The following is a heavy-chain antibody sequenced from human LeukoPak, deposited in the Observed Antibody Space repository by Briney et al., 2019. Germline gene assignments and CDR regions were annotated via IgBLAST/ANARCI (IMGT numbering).Heavy chain of an antibody. D-gene: IGHD6-13*01. Sequence: GGSLRLSCAASGFTFSSYSMNWVRQAPGKGLEWVSYISSSSSTIYYADSVKGRFTISRDNAKNSPYLQMNSLRAEDTAVYYCARDLAAAEIDYWGQGTLVTVSS. CDR2: ISSSSSTI. J-gene: IGHJ4*02. CDR1: GFTFSSYS. V-gene: IGHV3-48*04. CDR3: ARDLAAAEIDY.